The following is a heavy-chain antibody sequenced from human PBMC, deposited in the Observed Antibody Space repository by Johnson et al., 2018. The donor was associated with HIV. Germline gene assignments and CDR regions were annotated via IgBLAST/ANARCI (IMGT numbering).Heavy chain of an antibody. V-gene: IGHV3-30-3*02. Sequence: QVQLVESGGGVVQPGRSLRLSCAASGFTFSSYAMHWVRQAPGKGLEWVAVVSYDGNKKYYADSVKGRFPISRDISKNKMFLQMNSLGAEDTAMFYCAKYNWNHDAFDIWGQGKKGTVSS. CDR2: VSYDGNKK. D-gene: IGHD1-20*01. CDR3: AKYNWNHDAFDI. J-gene: IGHJ3*02. CDR1: GFTFSSYA.